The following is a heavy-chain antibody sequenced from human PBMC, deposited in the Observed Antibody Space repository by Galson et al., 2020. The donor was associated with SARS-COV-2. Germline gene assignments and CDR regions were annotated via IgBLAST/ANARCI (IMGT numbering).Heavy chain of an antibody. Sequence: ASVKVSCKVSGYTLTELSMHWVRQAPGKGLEWMGGFDPEDGETIYAQKFQGRVTMTEDTSTDTAYMELSSLRSEDTAVYYCATGPAYYYGSGMTFWGQGTLVTVSS. J-gene: IGHJ4*02. D-gene: IGHD3-10*01. CDR1: GYTLTELS. CDR3: ATGPAYYYGSGMTF. V-gene: IGHV1-24*01. CDR2: FDPEDGET.